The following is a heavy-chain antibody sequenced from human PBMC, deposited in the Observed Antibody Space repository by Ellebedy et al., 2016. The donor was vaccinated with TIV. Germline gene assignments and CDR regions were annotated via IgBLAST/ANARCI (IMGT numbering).Heavy chain of an antibody. D-gene: IGHD3-3*01. CDR2: IFYSGST. CDR3: ARQKTDSGSFLCDI. Sequence: LRLSCTVSGGSIGSDDYYWTWIRQPPGKGLEWIGYIFYSGSTYYNPSLKSRFTISGDTSKNQFSLHLTSVTAADTAGYYCARQKTDSGSFLCDIWGQGTMVTVSS. CDR1: GGSIGSDDYY. J-gene: IGHJ3*02. V-gene: IGHV4-30-4*01.